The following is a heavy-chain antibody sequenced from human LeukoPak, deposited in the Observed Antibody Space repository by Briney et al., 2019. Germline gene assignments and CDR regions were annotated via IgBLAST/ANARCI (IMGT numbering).Heavy chain of an antibody. J-gene: IGHJ5*02. CDR2: ISSSSSYI. V-gene: IGHV3-21*01. D-gene: IGHD4-17*01. CDR3: ARAVTYGDYDWFDP. Sequence: GGSLRLSCAASGFIFSSYSMNWVRQAPGKGLEWVSSISSSSSYIYYADSVKGRFTISRDNAKNSLYLQMNSLRAEDTAVYYCARAVTYGDYDWFDPWGQGTLVTVSS. CDR1: GFIFSSYS.